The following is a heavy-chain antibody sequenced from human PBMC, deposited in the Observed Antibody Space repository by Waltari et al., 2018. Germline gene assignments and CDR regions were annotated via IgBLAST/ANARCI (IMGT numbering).Heavy chain of an antibody. V-gene: IGHV3-23*01. D-gene: IGHD4-17*01. CDR3: AKDPTFTVEGAFDY. CDR2: ISGSGGST. CDR1: GFTFSSYA. J-gene: IGHJ4*02. Sequence: EVQLLESGGGLVQPGGSLRLSCAASGFTFSSYAMSWVRQAPGKGLAWVSAISGSGGSTYYADSVKVRFTISRDNSKNTLYLQMNSLRAEDTVVYYWAKDPTFTVEGAFDYWGQGTLVTVSS.